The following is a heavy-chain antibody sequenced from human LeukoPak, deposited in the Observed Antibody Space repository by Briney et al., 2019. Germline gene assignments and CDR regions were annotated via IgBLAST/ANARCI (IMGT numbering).Heavy chain of an antibody. D-gene: IGHD2-2*01. J-gene: IGHJ4*02. V-gene: IGHV3-74*01. CDR2: INRDGSST. Sequence: PGGSLRLSCAASGFTFSDYAMNWVRQAPGKGLEWVSRINRDGSSTNYADSVKGRFTISRDNAKNTLYLQINSLRADDTAVYYCARDTSSHFDYWGQGTLVTVSS. CDR3: ARDTSSHFDY. CDR1: GFTFSDYA.